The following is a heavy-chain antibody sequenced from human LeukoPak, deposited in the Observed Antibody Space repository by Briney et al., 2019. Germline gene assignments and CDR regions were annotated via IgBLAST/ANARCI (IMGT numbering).Heavy chain of an antibody. D-gene: IGHD4-11*01. CDR3: ARDQATVTPYGMDV. CDR1: GGSISSYY. CDR2: IYYSGST. Sequence: SETLSLTCTVSGGSISSYYWSWIRQPPGKGLEWIGYIYYSGSTNYNPSLKSRVTISVDTSKNQFSLKLSSVTAADTAVYYCARDQATVTPYGMDVWGKGTTITVSS. V-gene: IGHV4-59*01. J-gene: IGHJ6*03.